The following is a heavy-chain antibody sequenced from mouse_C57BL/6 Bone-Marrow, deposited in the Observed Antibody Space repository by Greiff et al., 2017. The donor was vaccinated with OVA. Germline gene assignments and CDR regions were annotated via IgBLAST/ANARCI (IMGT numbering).Heavy chain of an antibody. CDR3: TTVYYDYARWFAY. V-gene: IGHV14-4*01. CDR2: IDPENGDT. Sequence: EVQLQESGAELVRPGASVKLSCTASGFNIKDDYMHWVKQRPEQGLEWIGWIDPENGDTEYASKFQGKATITADTSSNTAYLQLSSLTSEDTAVYYCTTVYYDYARWFAYWGQGTLVTVSA. D-gene: IGHD2-4*01. J-gene: IGHJ3*01. CDR1: GFNIKDDY.